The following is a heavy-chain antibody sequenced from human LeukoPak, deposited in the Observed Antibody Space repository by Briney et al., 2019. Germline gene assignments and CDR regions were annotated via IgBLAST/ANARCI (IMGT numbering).Heavy chain of an antibody. CDR3: AGESGSYAFDI. CDR2: IYNSGST. CDR1: GGSISSYY. Sequence: SETLSLTCSVSGGSISSYYWSWIRQSPGKGLEWIGCIYNSGSTNYNPSLKSRVTTSVDTSKNQFSLKLSSVTAADTAVYYCAGESGSYAFDIWGQGTMVTVSS. V-gene: IGHV4-4*08. D-gene: IGHD3-3*01. J-gene: IGHJ3*02.